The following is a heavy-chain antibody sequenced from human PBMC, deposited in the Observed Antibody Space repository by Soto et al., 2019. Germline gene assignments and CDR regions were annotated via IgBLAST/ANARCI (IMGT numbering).Heavy chain of an antibody. J-gene: IGHJ5*01. Sequence: QVQLVQSGAEVKKPGASVKVSCKASGYTFTSYGISWVRQAPGQGLEWMGWISAYNGNTNYAQKLQGRVTMTTDTSTSTADMERRRLGSDHTAGYYCARVITGIAGAGIGHDTANWFDPWGQGTLVTVAS. V-gene: IGHV1-18*01. CDR2: ISAYNGNT. D-gene: IGHD6-13*01. CDR3: ARVITGIAGAGIGHDTANWFDP. CDR1: GYTFTSYG.